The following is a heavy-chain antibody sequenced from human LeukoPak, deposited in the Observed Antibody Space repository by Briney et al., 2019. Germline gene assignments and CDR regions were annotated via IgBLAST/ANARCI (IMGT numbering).Heavy chain of an antibody. J-gene: IGHJ6*02. CDR1: GGTFSSYA. Sequence: SVKVSCKASGGTFSSYAISWVRQAPGQGLEWMGRIIPILGIANYAQKFQGRVTITADKSTSTAYVELSSLRSEDTAVYYCARESFWSGYFSTFDYYYYGMDVWGQGTTVTVSS. CDR2: IIPILGIA. CDR3: ARESFWSGYFSTFDYYYYGMDV. V-gene: IGHV1-69*04. D-gene: IGHD3-3*01.